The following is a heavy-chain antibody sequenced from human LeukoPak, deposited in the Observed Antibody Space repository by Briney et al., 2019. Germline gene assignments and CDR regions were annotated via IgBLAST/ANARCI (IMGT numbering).Heavy chain of an antibody. CDR1: GFTFSSYA. Sequence: GGSLRLSCAASGFTFSSYAMSWVRQAPGKGLGLVSGISGSGSGGNTYYAVSGKGRFTISRDNSKNTLSLQMNSLRAEDTALYYCARAGSIRFDYWGQGTLVTVSS. J-gene: IGHJ4*02. CDR3: ARAGSIRFDY. D-gene: IGHD1-26*01. V-gene: IGHV3-23*01. CDR2: ISGSGSGGNT.